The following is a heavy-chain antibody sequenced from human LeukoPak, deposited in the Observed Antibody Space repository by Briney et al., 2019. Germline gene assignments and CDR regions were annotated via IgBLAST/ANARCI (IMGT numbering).Heavy chain of an antibody. CDR3: ARSFDDSSGYYYRTWGYYFDY. CDR1: GGSFSGYY. D-gene: IGHD3-22*01. Sequence: PSETLSLTCAVYGGSFSGYYWSWIRQPPGKGLEWIGEINHSGSTNYNPSLKSRVTISVDTSKNQFSLKLSSVTAADTAVYYCARSFDDSSGYYYRTWGYYFDYWGQGTLVTVSS. V-gene: IGHV4-34*01. CDR2: INHSGST. J-gene: IGHJ4*02.